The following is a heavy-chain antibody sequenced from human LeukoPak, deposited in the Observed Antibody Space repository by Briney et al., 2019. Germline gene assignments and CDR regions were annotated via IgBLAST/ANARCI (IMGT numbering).Heavy chain of an antibody. CDR2: MNPNSGNT. D-gene: IGHD4-17*01. J-gene: IGHJ4*02. CDR3: ARVQLGGDYALDY. V-gene: IGHV1-8*02. CDR1: GGTFSSYA. Sequence: ASVKVSCKASGGTFSSYAINWVRQATGQGLEWMGWMNPNSGNTGYAQKFQGRVTMTRNTSISTAYMELSSLRSEDTAVYYCARVQLGGDYALDYWGQGTLVTVSS.